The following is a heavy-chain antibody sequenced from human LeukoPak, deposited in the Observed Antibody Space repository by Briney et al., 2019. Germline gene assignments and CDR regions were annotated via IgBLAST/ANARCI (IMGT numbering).Heavy chain of an antibody. CDR3: ARVWLYDSSGYYPLYYYYGMDV. CDR1: GGSISSGDYY. D-gene: IGHD3-22*01. V-gene: IGHV4-30-4*01. J-gene: IGHJ6*02. CDR2: IYYSGST. Sequence: SQTLSLTCTVSGGSISSGDYYWSWIRQPPGKGLEWIGYIYYSGSTYYNPSLKSRVTISVDTSKNQFSLKLSSVTAADTAVYYCARVWLYDSSGYYPLYYYYGMDVWGQGTTVTVSS.